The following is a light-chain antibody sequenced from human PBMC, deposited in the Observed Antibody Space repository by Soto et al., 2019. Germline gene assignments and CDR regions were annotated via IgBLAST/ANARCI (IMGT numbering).Light chain of an antibody. V-gene: IGLV2-8*01. CDR1: SSDVGGYDY. Sequence: QSALTQPPSASGSPGQSVTISCTGTSSDVGGYDYVSWYQQHPGKAPKFMIYEVNKRPSGVPDRFSGSKSGNTASLTISGLQAEDEADYYCISFTSSSTFVFGTGTKVTVL. CDR2: EVN. CDR3: ISFTSSSTFV. J-gene: IGLJ1*01.